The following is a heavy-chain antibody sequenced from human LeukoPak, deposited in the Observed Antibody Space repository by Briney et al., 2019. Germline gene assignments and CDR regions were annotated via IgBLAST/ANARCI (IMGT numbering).Heavy chain of an antibody. CDR1: GFTFSSYS. D-gene: IGHD2-2*01. V-gene: IGHV3-48*01. Sequence: QPGGSLRLSCAASGFTFSSYSMNWVRQAPGKGLEWISYISSSGTTIYYAGSVKGRFTISRDNSKNTLYLQMNSLRAEDTAVYYCARSMAYHDYWGQGTLVTVSS. CDR2: ISSSGTTI. CDR3: ARSMAYHDY. J-gene: IGHJ4*02.